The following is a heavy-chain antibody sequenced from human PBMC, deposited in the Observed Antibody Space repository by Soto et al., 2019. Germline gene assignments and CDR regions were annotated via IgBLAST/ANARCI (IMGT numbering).Heavy chain of an antibody. J-gene: IGHJ3*02. CDR1: GFTFSSYA. CDR3: AKTMIVVVTDAFDI. CDR2: ISGSGGST. Sequence: HPGGSLRLSCAASGFTFSSYAMSWFRQAPGKGLEWVLAISGSGGSTYYADSVKGRYTISRDNSKNTLYLQMNSLRAEDTAVYYCAKTMIVVVTDAFDIWGQGTMVTVSS. V-gene: IGHV3-23*01. D-gene: IGHD3-22*01.